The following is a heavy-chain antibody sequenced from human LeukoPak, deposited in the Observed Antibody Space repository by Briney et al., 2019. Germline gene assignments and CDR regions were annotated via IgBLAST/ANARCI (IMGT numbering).Heavy chain of an antibody. Sequence: GGSLRLSCAASGFTFSSYDMHWVRQATGKGLEWVSAIGTAGDTYYPGSVKGRFTISRDNSKNTLYLQMNSLRAEDTAVYYCAKRLGYCSSTSCYALDYWGQGTLVAVSS. D-gene: IGHD2-2*01. J-gene: IGHJ4*02. CDR1: GFTFSSYD. V-gene: IGHV3-13*01. CDR3: AKRLGYCSSTSCYALDY. CDR2: IGTAGDT.